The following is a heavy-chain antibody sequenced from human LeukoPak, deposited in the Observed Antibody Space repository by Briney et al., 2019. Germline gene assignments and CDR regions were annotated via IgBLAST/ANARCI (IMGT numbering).Heavy chain of an antibody. Sequence: GGSLRLSCSASGFTFSTSWMHWVRQAPAKGLVWVARTNTDGSTTTYADSVKGRFTISRDDAKNTLYLQMNSLRADDTAVYYCARGIGTPRDYWGQGTLVTVSS. CDR3: ARGIGTPRDY. J-gene: IGHJ4*02. D-gene: IGHD1/OR15-1a*01. V-gene: IGHV3-74*01. CDR1: GFTFSTSW. CDR2: TNTDGSTT.